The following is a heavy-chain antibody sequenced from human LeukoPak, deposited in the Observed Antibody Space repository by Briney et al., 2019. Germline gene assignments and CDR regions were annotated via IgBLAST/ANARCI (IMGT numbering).Heavy chain of an antibody. D-gene: IGHD4-17*01. J-gene: IGHJ4*02. CDR2: MSYDGSNK. V-gene: IGHV3-30-3*01. CDR3: ARGGVTTMTLRDLWLDY. Sequence: GRSLRLSCAASGFTFSNYAMHWVRQAPGKGLEWVALMSYDGSNKFYADSVKGRFTISRDNSKSTLYLQMNSLKAEDTAVYYCARGGVTTMTLRDLWLDYWGQGTLVTVSP. CDR1: GFTFSNYA.